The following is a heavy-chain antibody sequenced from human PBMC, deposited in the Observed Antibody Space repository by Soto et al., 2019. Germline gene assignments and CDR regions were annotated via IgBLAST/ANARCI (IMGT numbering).Heavy chain of an antibody. Sequence: ASVKVSCKASGYTFTSYAMHWVRQAPGQRLEWMGWINAGNGNTKYSQKFQGRVTITRDTSASTAYMELSSLRSEDTAVYYCAREMSNEDYGDPKPIDYWGQGTLVTVS. CDR1: GYTFTSYA. J-gene: IGHJ4*02. CDR3: AREMSNEDYGDPKPIDY. D-gene: IGHD4-17*01. CDR2: INAGNGNT. V-gene: IGHV1-3*01.